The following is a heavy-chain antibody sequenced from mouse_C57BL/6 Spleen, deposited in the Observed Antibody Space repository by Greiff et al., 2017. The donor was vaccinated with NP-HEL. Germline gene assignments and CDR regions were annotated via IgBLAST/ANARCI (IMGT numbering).Heavy chain of an antibody. CDR2: INPSNGGT. Sequence: QVQLQQPGTELVKPGASVKLSCKASGYTFTSYWMHWVQQSPGQGLEWIGNINPSNGGTNYNESFKSKATLTVDKSSSTAYMQLSSLTSEDSAVYYCAREGIGLPYYFDCWGQGTTLTVAS. CDR1: GYTFTSYW. J-gene: IGHJ2*01. V-gene: IGHV1-53*01. CDR3: AREGIGLPYYFDC. D-gene: IGHD2-4*01.